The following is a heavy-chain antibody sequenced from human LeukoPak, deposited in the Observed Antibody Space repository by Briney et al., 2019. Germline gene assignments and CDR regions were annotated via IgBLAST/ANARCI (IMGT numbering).Heavy chain of an antibody. CDR2: ITGSSTPT. CDR1: QFTFGTYG. J-gene: IGHJ4*02. CDR3: ARGHTAVTRHFDF. D-gene: IGHD4-17*01. V-gene: IGHV3-23*01. Sequence: PGGSLRLSCAASQFTFGTYGMSWVRQAPGKGLDWVAAITGSSTPTYYADSVKGRFTISRDNSKNTLYLQMNSLRAEDTAVYYCARGHTAVTRHFDFWGQGTLVTVSS.